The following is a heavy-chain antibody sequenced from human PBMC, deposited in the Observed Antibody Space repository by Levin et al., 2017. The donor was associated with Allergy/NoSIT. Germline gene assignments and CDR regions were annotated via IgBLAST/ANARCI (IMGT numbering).Heavy chain of an antibody. CDR2: INTNGGDT. CDR3: AKKVLTYYYHFDY. J-gene: IGHJ4*02. CDR1: GFTFSNNA. V-gene: IGHV3-23*01. D-gene: IGHD3-22*01. Sequence: PGGSLRLSCAASGFTFSNNAMSWVRQAPGKGLEWVSAINTNGGDTYYADSVKGRFTISRDNSRNTLYLQMNSLRAEDTAVYYCAKKVLTYYYHFDYWGQGTLVTVSS.